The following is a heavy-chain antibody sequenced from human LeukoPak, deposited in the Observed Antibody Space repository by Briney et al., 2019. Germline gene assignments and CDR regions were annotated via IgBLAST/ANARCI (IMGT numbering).Heavy chain of an antibody. CDR2: TYYRSKWYN. V-gene: IGHV6-1*01. CDR1: GDSVSSNSAT. J-gene: IGHJ2*01. CDR3: TRAGSYGYYWYFDL. Sequence: SQTLTLTCAISGDSVSSNSATWNWIRQSPSRGLEWLGRTYYRSKWYNDYAVSVKSRITINPDTSKSQFSLQLNSVTPEDTAVYYCTRAGSYGYYWYFDLWGRGTLVTVSS. D-gene: IGHD5-18*01.